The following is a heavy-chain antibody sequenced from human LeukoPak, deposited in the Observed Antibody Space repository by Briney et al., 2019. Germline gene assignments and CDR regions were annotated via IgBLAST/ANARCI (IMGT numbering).Heavy chain of an antibody. J-gene: IGHJ3*01. D-gene: IGHD1-1*01. CDR2: INSENGDT. CDR3: ARDEGATSNNAFDV. CDR1: GFTFTAYF. Sequence: GASMKVSCKASGFTFTAYFVHWVRQAPGQGLEWMGWINSENGDTDYAQNFQGRVAMTRDTSITTVYMELSSLRSDDTAVYYCARDEGATSNNAFDVWGQGTTVTVSS. V-gene: IGHV1-2*02.